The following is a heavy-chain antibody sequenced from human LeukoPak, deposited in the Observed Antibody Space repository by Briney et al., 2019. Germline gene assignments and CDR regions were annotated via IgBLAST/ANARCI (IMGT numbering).Heavy chain of an antibody. Sequence: PSGALSLTRNVSGDSSSSYYWSWIRQPPPKGLRWVGYIYYSGSTYYTPSLKSRVTILVDTSKNQSSLTLSSVTAADTAVYYCARDRRYSGISGAFDIWGQGTMVTVYS. V-gene: IGHV4-59*13. CDR2: IYYSGST. J-gene: IGHJ3*02. D-gene: IGHD1-26*01. CDR1: GDSSSSYY. CDR3: ARDRRYSGISGAFDI.